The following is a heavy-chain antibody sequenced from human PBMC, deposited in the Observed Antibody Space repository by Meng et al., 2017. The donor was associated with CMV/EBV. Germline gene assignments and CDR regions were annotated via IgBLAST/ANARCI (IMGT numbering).Heavy chain of an antibody. CDR3: ARVVPAAIGGRGGPFDY. Sequence: ESLKISCAVYGGSFSGYYWSWIRQPPGKGLEWIGEINHSGSTNYNPSLKSRVTISVDTSKNQFSLKLSSVTAADTAVHYCARVVPAAIGGRGGPFDYWGQGTLVTVSS. J-gene: IGHJ4*02. D-gene: IGHD2-2*02. V-gene: IGHV4-34*01. CDR2: INHSGST. CDR1: GGSFSGYY.